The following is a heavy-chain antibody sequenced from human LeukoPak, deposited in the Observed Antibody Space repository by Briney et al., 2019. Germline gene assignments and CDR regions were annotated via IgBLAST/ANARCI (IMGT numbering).Heavy chain of an antibody. Sequence: SGGSLRLSCAASGFTFSSYAMSWVRQAPGKGLEWVSAISGSGGSTYYADSVKGRFTITRDNSKNTLYLQMNSLRAEDTAVYFCAKLWDSNYPGDYWGQGTLVTVSS. J-gene: IGHJ4*02. CDR3: AKLWDSNYPGDY. CDR1: GFTFSSYA. D-gene: IGHD4-11*01. V-gene: IGHV3-23*01. CDR2: ISGSGGST.